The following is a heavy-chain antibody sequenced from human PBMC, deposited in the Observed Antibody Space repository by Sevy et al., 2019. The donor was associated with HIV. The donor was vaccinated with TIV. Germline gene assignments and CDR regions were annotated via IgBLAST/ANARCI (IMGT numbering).Heavy chain of an antibody. CDR2: ISYDGSNK. D-gene: IGHD3-22*01. CDR3: ARGPTYYYDSSRYDWFDP. Sequence: GGSLRLSCAASGFTFSSFAMHWVRQAPDKGLEWAAVISYDGSNKYYADAVKGRFTNSRDNSENTLYLQMNSLRAEDTAVYYCARGPTYYYDSSRYDWFDPWGQGTLVTVSS. J-gene: IGHJ5*02. CDR1: GFTFSSFA. V-gene: IGHV3-30-3*01.